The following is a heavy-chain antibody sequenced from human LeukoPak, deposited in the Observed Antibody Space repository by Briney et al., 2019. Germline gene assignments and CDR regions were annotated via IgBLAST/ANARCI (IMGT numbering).Heavy chain of an antibody. CDR2: IYPGDPKT. V-gene: IGHV5-51*03. D-gene: IGHD1-7*01. J-gene: IGHJ3*02. CDR1: GYSFTSYW. Sequence: GESLKISCKGSGYSFTSYWIGWVRQMPGKGLEWMGIIYPGDPKTINNPSFQGQVTISADRSISTAYLQWSSLKASDTAMYYCARGNSRGNFAIWGQGTVVTVSS. CDR3: ARGNSRGNFAI.